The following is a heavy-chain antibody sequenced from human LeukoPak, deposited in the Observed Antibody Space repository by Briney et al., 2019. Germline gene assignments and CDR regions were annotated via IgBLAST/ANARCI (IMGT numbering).Heavy chain of an antibody. D-gene: IGHD2-8*01. CDR1: GITFSGSD. J-gene: IGHJ3*02. CDR3: TRTIEGVFDI. Sequence: GGSLRLSCAASGITFSGSDMHWVRQASGKGLEWVGRIRSKANNYATAYAASVKGRFTISRDDSKSIAYLQVNSLKTEDTAVYYCTRTIEGVFDIWGQGTMVTVSS. CDR2: IRSKANNYAT. V-gene: IGHV3-73*01.